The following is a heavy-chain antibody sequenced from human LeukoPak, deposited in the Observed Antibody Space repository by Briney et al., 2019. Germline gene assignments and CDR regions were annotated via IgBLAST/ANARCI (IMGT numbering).Heavy chain of an antibody. D-gene: IGHD6-19*01. CDR2: ISYDGSNK. CDR3: AKLGRVLAGTLPLDY. J-gene: IGHJ4*02. Sequence: GVSVTLSCAASGFTFSSYGMLWPRQAPGKGLEWLIVISYDGSNKYYTVSVKGRFTISRDNSKTTLYLQMSRLRAEDTAVYYSAKLGRVLAGTLPLDYWRQGTLVSVFS. CDR1: GFTFSSYG. V-gene: IGHV3-30*18.